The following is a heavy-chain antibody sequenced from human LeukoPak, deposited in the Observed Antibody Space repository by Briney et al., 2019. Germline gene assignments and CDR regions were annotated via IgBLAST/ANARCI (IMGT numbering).Heavy chain of an antibody. J-gene: IGHJ4*02. V-gene: IGHV1-2*02. Sequence: ASVKVSCKASGYTFTGYYMHWVRQAPGQGLEWMGWINPNSGGTNYAQNFQDRVTMTRDTSISTAYVELSRLRSDDTAVYYCARGNDFSNSGPLLDYWGQGTLVTVSS. D-gene: IGHD4-11*01. CDR1: GYTFTGYY. CDR3: ARGNDFSNSGPLLDY. CDR2: INPNSGGT.